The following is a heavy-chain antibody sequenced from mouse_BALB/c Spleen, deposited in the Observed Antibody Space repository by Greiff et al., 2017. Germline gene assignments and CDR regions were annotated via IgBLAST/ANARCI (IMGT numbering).Heavy chain of an antibody. CDR3: ASPYYYGSSYYFDY. V-gene: IGHV14-3*02. CDR1: GFNIKDTY. J-gene: IGHJ2*01. CDR2: IDPANGNT. D-gene: IGHD1-1*01. Sequence: VQLQQSGAELVKPGASVKLSCTASGFNIKDTYMHWVKQRPEQGLEWIGRIDPANGNTKYDPKFQGKATITADTSSNTAYLQLSSLTSEDTAVYYCASPYYYGSSYYFDYRGQGTTLTVSS.